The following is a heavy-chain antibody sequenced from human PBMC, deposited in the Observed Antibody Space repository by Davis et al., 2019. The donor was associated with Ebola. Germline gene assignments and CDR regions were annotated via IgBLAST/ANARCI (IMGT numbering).Heavy chain of an antibody. CDR3: ARDADFGEYGWFDP. Sequence: ASVKVSCKASGYTFTGYHMHWVRQAPGQGLEWMGRMNPHNGGTNYAQKFRGRVTMSGDTSISTAYMELSRLRNDDTAAYYSARDADFGEYGWFDPWGQGTLVIVSS. V-gene: IGHV1-2*06. CDR2: MNPHNGGT. CDR1: GYTFTGYH. D-gene: IGHD4-17*01. J-gene: IGHJ5*02.